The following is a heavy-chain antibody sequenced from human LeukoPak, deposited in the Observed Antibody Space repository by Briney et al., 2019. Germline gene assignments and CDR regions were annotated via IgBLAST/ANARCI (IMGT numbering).Heavy chain of an antibody. V-gene: IGHV3-9*01. CDR2: ISWNSGSI. CDR1: GFTFSSYW. CDR3: AKGWWEPRYYFDY. Sequence: PGGSLRLSCAASGFTFSSYWMHWVRQAPGKGLVWVSGISWNSGSIGYADSVKGRFTISRDNAKNSLYLQMNSLRAEDTALYYCAKGWWEPRYYFDYWGQGTLVTVSS. D-gene: IGHD2-15*01. J-gene: IGHJ4*02.